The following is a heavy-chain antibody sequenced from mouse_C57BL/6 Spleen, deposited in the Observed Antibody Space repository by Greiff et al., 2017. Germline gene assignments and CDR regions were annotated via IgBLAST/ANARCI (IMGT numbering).Heavy chain of an antibody. CDR2: IDPSDSYT. J-gene: IGHJ1*03. CDR3: ARDGSSPYWYFDV. Sequence: QVQLKQPGAELVKPGASVKLSCKASGYTFTSYWMQWVKQRPGQGLEWIGEIDPSDSYTNYNQKFKGKATLTVDTSSSTAYMQLSSLTSEDSAVYYCARDGSSPYWYFDVWGTGTTVTVSS. CDR1: GYTFTSYW. V-gene: IGHV1-50*01. D-gene: IGHD1-1*01.